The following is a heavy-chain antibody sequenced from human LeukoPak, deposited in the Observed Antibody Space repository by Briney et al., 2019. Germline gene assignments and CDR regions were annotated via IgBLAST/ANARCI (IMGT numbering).Heavy chain of an antibody. CDR3: AKDTAMVPTSSYYYYGMDV. D-gene: IGHD5-18*01. CDR2: ISYDGSNK. J-gene: IGHJ6*04. V-gene: IGHV3-30*18. Sequence: GGSLRLSCAASGFTFSSYGMHWVRQAPGKGQEWVAVISYDGSNKYYADSVKGRFTISRDNSKNTLYLQMNSLRAEDTAVYYCAKDTAMVPTSSYYYYGMDVWGKGTTVTVSS. CDR1: GFTFSSYG.